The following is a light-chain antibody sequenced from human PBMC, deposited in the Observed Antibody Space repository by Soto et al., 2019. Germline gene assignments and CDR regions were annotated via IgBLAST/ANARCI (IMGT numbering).Light chain of an antibody. CDR2: GTS. CDR3: QQRDIWPQVT. J-gene: IGKJ5*01. CDR1: QSVSSRY. Sequence: EVVLTQSPGTLSLFVGERATLSCRASQSVSSRYLAWYQQKPGQATRLHIYGTSSTATGIPDRFSGSGSGADFTLTISSLEPQDFAVYYCQQRDIWPQVTFGQGTRLEIK. V-gene: IGKV3D-20*02.